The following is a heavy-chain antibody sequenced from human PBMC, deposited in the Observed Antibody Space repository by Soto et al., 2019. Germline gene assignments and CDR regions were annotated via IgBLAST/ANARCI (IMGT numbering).Heavy chain of an antibody. D-gene: IGHD6-13*01. V-gene: IGHV3-21*01. Sequence: GGSLRLSCAASGFTFSSYSMNWVRQAPGKGLEWVSSISSSSSYIYYADSVKGRFTISRDNAKNSLYLQMNSLRAEDTAVYYCARDYSSSWTSDAFDIWGQGTTVTVSS. CDR3: ARDYSSSWTSDAFDI. CDR1: GFTFSSYS. J-gene: IGHJ3*02. CDR2: ISSSSSYI.